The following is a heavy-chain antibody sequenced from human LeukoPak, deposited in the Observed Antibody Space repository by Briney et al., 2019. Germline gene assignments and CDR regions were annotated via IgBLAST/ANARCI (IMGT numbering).Heavy chain of an antibody. V-gene: IGHV3-7*03. CDR1: GFLFNAYW. J-gene: IGHJ4*02. Sequence: PGGSLRLSCAASGFLFNAYWMTWVRQAPGKGLEWVANIRQDGDTKYYVDSVKGRFTISRDNAKNSLYLQANSLRAEDTAVYYCARALGAYTSFWGQGTLVTVSS. D-gene: IGHD4-11*01. CDR3: ARALGAYTSF. CDR2: IRQDGDTK.